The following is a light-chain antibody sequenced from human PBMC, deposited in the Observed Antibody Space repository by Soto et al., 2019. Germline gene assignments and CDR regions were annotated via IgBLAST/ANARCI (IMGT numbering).Light chain of an antibody. J-gene: IGKJ1*01. CDR1: QSVSSN. Sequence: EKVMTQSPAPPSVSPGGKTPLSCRARQSVSSNLAWYQQKPGQAPRLLIYGASTRATGIPARFSGSGSGTEFTLTISSLQSEDFAVYYCQQYNNWPRSWTFGQGTKVDI. CDR2: GAS. CDR3: QQYNNWPRSWT. V-gene: IGKV3-15*01.